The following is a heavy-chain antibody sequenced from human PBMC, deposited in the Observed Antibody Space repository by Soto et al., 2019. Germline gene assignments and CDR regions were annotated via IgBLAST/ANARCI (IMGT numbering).Heavy chain of an antibody. V-gene: IGHV5-51*01. D-gene: IGHD6-19*01. CDR3: ARLESDYSGGYYYYFDF. CDR2: IYPGDSDT. J-gene: IGHJ4*02. CDR1: AYTFTDYW. Sequence: RGESLKISCKASAYTFTDYWIGWVRQVPGKGLESMGIIYPGDSDTRYSPSFHGQVSISADKSINTAYLQWSSLKASDTAIYYCARLESDYSGGYYYYFDFWGQGTLVTRLL.